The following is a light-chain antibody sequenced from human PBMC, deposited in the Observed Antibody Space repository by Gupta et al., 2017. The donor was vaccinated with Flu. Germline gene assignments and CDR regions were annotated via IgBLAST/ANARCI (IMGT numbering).Light chain of an antibody. J-gene: IGKJ4*01. CDR3: QQYKSYPLT. Sequence: GDRVTITCRASQSFSTYLAWYQQKPGMAPRLLIYKASNLESGVPSKFSASGSGTEFTLTISSLQPDDFATYYCQQYKSYPLTFGGATKVEIK. V-gene: IGKV1-5*03. CDR2: KAS. CDR1: QSFSTY.